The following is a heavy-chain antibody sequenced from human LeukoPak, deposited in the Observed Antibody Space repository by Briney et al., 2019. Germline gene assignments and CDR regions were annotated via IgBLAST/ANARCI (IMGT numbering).Heavy chain of an antibody. Sequence: GGSLRLPCAASEFTFNRYAMQWVRQAPGKGLEWDSGLSASGGSTWYADSVKGRFNLSRDNSQNTLYLQMNSLRAEDTAVYYCAKYVSAKGPPLALDVWGQGTTVTVS. D-gene: IGHD2/OR15-2a*01. CDR1: EFTFNRYA. V-gene: IGHV3-23*01. J-gene: IGHJ6*02. CDR3: AKYVSAKGPPLALDV. CDR2: LSASGGST.